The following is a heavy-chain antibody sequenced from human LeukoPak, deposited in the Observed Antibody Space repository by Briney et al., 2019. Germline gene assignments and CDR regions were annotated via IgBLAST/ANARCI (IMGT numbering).Heavy chain of an antibody. J-gene: IGHJ4*02. CDR3: AKDKFWFGSLLEY. Sequence: PGGSLRLSCAASGFTFSSYAMSWVPQAPGKGLEWVSAISGSGGSTYYADSVKGRFTISRDNSKNTLYLQMNSLRAEDTAVYYCAKDKFWFGSLLEYWGQGTLVTVSS. V-gene: IGHV3-23*01. D-gene: IGHD3-10*01. CDR2: ISGSGGST. CDR1: GFTFSSYA.